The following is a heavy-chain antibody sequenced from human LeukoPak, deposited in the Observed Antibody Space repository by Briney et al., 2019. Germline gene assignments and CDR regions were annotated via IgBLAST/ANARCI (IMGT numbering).Heavy chain of an antibody. CDR3: ARDRGDYGDSFDAFDI. Sequence: GGSLRLSCAASRFTFSSCGMHWVRQAPGKGLEWVAVIWYDGSNKYYADSVKGRFTISRDNSKNTLYLQMNSLRAEDTAVYYCARDRGDYGDSFDAFDIWGQGTMVTVSS. CDR2: IWYDGSNK. J-gene: IGHJ3*02. V-gene: IGHV3-33*01. D-gene: IGHD4-17*01. CDR1: RFTFSSCG.